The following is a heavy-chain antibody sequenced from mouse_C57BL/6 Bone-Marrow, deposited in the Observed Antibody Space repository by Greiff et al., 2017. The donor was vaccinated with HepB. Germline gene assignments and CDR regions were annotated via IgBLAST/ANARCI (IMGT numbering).Heavy chain of an antibody. Sequence: EVNVVASGGGLVQPGGSLKLSCAASGFTFSDYYMYWVRQTPEKRLEWVAYMSNGGGSTYYPDTVKGRFTISRDNAKNTLYLQMSRLKSEDTAMYYCARPYYYGSSWFAYWGQGTLVTVSA. CDR2: MSNGGGST. J-gene: IGHJ3*01. CDR3: ARPYYYGSSWFAY. D-gene: IGHD1-1*01. V-gene: IGHV5-12*01. CDR1: GFTFSDYY.